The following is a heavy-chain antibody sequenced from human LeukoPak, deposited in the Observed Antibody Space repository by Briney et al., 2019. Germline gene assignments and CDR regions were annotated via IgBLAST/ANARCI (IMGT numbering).Heavy chain of an antibody. CDR1: GYTFTSYG. J-gene: IGHJ5*02. D-gene: IGHD6-6*01. CDR3: ARDRFGAARFWFDP. V-gene: IGHV1-18*01. Sequence: ASMKVSCKASGYTFTSYGISWVRQAPGQGLEWMGWISAYNGNTNYAQKLQGRVTMTTDTSTSTAYMELRSLRSDDTAVYYCARDRFGAARFWFDPWGQGTLVTVSS. CDR2: ISAYNGNT.